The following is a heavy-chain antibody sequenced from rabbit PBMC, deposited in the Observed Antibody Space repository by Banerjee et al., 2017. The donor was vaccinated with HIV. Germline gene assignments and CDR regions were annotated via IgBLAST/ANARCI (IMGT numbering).Heavy chain of an antibody. CDR3: ARDLAGVIGWNFNF. CDR2: LSTGDDSA. D-gene: IGHD4-1*01. J-gene: IGHJ3*01. Sequence: QSLEESGGGLVQPEGSLTLTCKASGFDLSSYYYICWVRQAPGKGLEWIGCLSTGDDSAYPASWVISRFTISKTSSTTVTLQMTSLTAADTATYFCARDLAGVIGWNFNFWGQGTLVTVS. V-gene: IGHV1S40*01. CDR1: GFDLSSYYY.